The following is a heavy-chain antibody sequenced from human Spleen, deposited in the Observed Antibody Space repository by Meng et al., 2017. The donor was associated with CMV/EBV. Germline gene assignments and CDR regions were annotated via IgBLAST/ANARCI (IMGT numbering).Heavy chain of an antibody. CDR1: GGSISSSSYY. CDR2: IYYSGST. CDR3: ARQVGLYNWFDP. J-gene: IGHJ5*02. V-gene: IGHV4-39*07. Sequence: GSLRLSCTVSGGSISSSSYYWGWIRQPPGKGLEWIGSIYYSGSTYYNPSLKSRVTISVDTSKNQFSLKLSSVTAADTAVYYCARQVGLYNWFDPWGQGTLVTVSS. D-gene: IGHD1-26*01.